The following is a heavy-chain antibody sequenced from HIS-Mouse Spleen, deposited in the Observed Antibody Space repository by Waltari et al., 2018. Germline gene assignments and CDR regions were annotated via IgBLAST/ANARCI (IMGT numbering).Heavy chain of an antibody. CDR1: GFTFSSYG. Sequence: QVQLVESGGGVVQPGRSMRCSCAASGFTFSSYGMHWVRQAPGKGLEWVAVISYDGSNKYYADSVKGRFTISRDNSKNTLYLQMNSLRAEDTAVYYCAKDKHHAFDYWGQGTLVTVSS. CDR3: AKDKHHAFDY. CDR2: ISYDGSNK. J-gene: IGHJ4*02. V-gene: IGHV3-30*18.